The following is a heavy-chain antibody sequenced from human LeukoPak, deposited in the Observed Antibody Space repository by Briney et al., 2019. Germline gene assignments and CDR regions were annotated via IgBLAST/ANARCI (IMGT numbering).Heavy chain of an antibody. D-gene: IGHD3-10*01. CDR1: GGSVSSGSYY. J-gene: IGHJ4*02. Sequence: SETLSLTCTVSGGSVSSGSYYWSWIRQPPGKGLEWIGYIYYSGSTNYNPSLKSRVTISVDTSKNQFSLKLSSVTAADTAVYYCARSDKGYCGSGSRTFDYWGQGTLVTVSS. V-gene: IGHV4-61*01. CDR3: ARSDKGYCGSGSRTFDY. CDR2: IYYSGST.